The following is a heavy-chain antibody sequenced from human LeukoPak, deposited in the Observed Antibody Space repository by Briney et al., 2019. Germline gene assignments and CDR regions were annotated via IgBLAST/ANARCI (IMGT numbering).Heavy chain of an antibody. D-gene: IGHD6-6*01. CDR2: INHSGST. J-gene: IGHJ5*02. CDR3: ARRLDWVAARRNWFDP. CDR1: GGSFSGYY. Sequence: KPSETLSLTCAVYGGSFSGYYWSWIRQPPGKGLEWIGEINHSGSTNYNPSLKSRVTISVDTSKNQFSLKLSSVTAADTAVYYYARRLDWVAARRNWFDPWGQGTLVTVSS. V-gene: IGHV4-34*01.